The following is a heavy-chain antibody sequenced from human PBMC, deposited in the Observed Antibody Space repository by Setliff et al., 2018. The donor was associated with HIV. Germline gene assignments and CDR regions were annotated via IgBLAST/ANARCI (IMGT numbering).Heavy chain of an antibody. Sequence: PGGSLRLSCAASGFTFSNYAMSWVRQAPGKGLECVSVISGSAGTTYYADSVEGRFTISRDNSKNTLYLQMNSLRAEDTAVYYCARGGSNSWSPFDYWGQGTLVTVSS. D-gene: IGHD6-13*01. CDR3: ARGGSNSWSPFDY. J-gene: IGHJ4*02. V-gene: IGHV3-23*01. CDR2: ISGSAGTT. CDR1: GFTFSNYA.